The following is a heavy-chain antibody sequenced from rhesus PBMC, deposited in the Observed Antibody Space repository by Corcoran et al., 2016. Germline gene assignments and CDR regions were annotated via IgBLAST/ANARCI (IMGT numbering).Heavy chain of an antibody. CDR3: ARDRSSSTFDY. V-gene: IGHV4S10*01. Sequence: QVQLQESGPGVVKPSETLSLTCAVSGGSISDSYRWSWIRQPPGKGLEWFGNIYGSSGSTYYNPSLKSRVTSSKDTSKNQFSLKLSSVTAADTAVYYCARDRSSSTFDYWGQGVLVTVSS. D-gene: IGHD4-29*01. J-gene: IGHJ4*01. CDR1: GGSISDSYR. CDR2: IYGSSGST.